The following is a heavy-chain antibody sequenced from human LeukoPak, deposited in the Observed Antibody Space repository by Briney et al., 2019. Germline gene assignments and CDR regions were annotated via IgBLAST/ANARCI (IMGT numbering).Heavy chain of an antibody. Sequence: GGSLRLSCAASGFTFSNYAMSWVRQAPGKGLEWVSTSTRTGTYYADSAKGRFTISRDNSKNTLYLQMNSLRAEDTALYYCAKDFMTTVTPFDCWGPGTLVTDSS. V-gene: IGHV3-23*01. D-gene: IGHD4-17*01. J-gene: IGHJ4*02. CDR2: STRTGT. CDR3: AKDFMTTVTPFDC. CDR1: GFTFSNYA.